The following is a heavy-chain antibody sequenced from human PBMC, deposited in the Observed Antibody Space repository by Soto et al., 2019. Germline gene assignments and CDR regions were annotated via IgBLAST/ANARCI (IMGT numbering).Heavy chain of an antibody. D-gene: IGHD3-3*01. CDR3: ASGTASTIFGVVIMGGMDV. J-gene: IGHJ6*02. V-gene: IGHV1-3*01. CDR2: INAGNGNT. CDR1: GYTFTSYA. Sequence: QVQLVQSGAEVKKPGASVKVSCKASGYTFTSYAMHWVRQAPGQRLEWMGWINAGNGNTKYSQKFQGRVTITRDTSASTAYMEPSSLRSEDTAVYYCASGTASTIFGVVIMGGMDVWGQGTTVTVAS.